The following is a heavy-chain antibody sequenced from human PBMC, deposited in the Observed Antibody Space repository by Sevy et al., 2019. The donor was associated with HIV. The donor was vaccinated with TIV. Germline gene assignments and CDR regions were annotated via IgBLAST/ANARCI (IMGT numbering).Heavy chain of an antibody. Sequence: GGSLRLSCAASGFTFSSYSMNWVRQAPGKGLEWISSISSSSNYIYYAYSVKGRFTISRDNAQNSLYLQMNSLRAEDTAVYYCARDLIRTLWYFDLWGRGTVVTVSS. CDR2: ISSSSNYI. V-gene: IGHV3-21*01. J-gene: IGHJ2*01. CDR1: GFTFSSYS. CDR3: ARDLIRTLWYFDL. D-gene: IGHD3-22*01.